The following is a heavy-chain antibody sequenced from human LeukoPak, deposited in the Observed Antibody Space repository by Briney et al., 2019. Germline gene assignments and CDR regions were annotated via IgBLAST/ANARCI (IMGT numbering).Heavy chain of an antibody. V-gene: IGHV3-30-3*01. J-gene: IGHJ6*02. CDR1: GFTFSSYA. CDR3: ARDYYDYGDYGMDV. Sequence: GGSLRLSCAASGFTFSSYAMHWVRQAPGKGLEWVAVISYDGSNKYYADSVKGRFTISRDNSKNTLYLQMNSLRAEDTAVYYCARDYYDYGDYGMDVWGQGTTVTVSS. D-gene: IGHD4-17*01. CDR2: ISYDGSNK.